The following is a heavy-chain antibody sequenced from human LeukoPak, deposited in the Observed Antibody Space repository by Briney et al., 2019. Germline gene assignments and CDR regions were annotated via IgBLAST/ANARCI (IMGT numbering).Heavy chain of an antibody. V-gene: IGHV3-21*01. D-gene: IGHD3-22*01. Sequence: GGSLRLSCAASGFTFSSYSMNWVRQAPGKGLEWVSSISSSSSYIYYADSVKGRFTISRDNSKNTLFLQMNSLRVEDTAMYYCAGDYDTTGHFSPGYWGQGTLVTVSS. J-gene: IGHJ4*02. CDR1: GFTFSSYS. CDR2: ISSSSSYI. CDR3: AGDYDTTGHFSPGY.